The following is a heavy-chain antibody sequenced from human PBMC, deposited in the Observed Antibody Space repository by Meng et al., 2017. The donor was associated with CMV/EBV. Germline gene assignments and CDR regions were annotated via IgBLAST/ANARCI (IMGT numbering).Heavy chain of an antibody. CDR2: INPNSGGT. CDR3: ARGWIQLWLMGY. V-gene: IGHV1-2*02. Sequence: GGSLRLSCAASGFTFSSYGMHWVRQAPGQGLEWMGWINPNSGGTNYAQKFQGRVTMTRDTSISTAYMELSRLRSDDTAVYYCARGWIQLWLMGYWGQGTLVTVSS. D-gene: IGHD5-18*01. J-gene: IGHJ4*02. CDR1: GFTFSSYG.